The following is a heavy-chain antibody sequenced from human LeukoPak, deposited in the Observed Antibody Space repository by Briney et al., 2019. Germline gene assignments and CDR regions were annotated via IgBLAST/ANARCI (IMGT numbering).Heavy chain of an antibody. CDR1: GYTFTSFY. CDR3: AREGGYNNLLDY. CDR2: ITPSGGST. Sequence: ASVNVSCTASGYTFTSFYMHWVRQAPGQGLEWMGMITPSGGSTSYAQKFQGRVTMTRDTSTSTVYMELSSLRSEDTAVYYCAREGGYNNLLDYWGQGTLVTVSS. V-gene: IGHV1-46*01. J-gene: IGHJ4*02. D-gene: IGHD5-24*01.